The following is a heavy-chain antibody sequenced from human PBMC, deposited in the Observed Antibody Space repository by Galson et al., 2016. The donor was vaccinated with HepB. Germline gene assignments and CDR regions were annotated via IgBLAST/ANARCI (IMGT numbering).Heavy chain of an antibody. V-gene: IGHV3-30*04. CDR3: ATRGLLRFLEWDAQFCFNY. CDR1: GFTFSTYA. D-gene: IGHD3-3*01. CDR2: ILYDGQNK. J-gene: IGHJ4*02. Sequence: SLRLSCAASGFTFSTYAMHWVRQAPGKGLEWVALILYDGQNKYYADSVKGRFTISRENFKNTLYLQMNSLRAEDTTVYYCATRGLLRFLEWDAQFCFNYWGQGPLVTVSS.